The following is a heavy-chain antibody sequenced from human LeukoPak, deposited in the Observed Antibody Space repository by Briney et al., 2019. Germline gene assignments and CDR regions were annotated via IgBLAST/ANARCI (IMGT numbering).Heavy chain of an antibody. CDR2: INSDGSST. D-gene: IGHD5-24*01. V-gene: IGHV3-74*01. CDR3: ARAGRDGYTNGNWFDP. Sequence: PGGSLRLSCAASEFTFSSYWMHWVRQAPGKGLVWVSRINSDGSSTSYADSVKGRFTISRDNAKNTLYLQMNSLRAEDTAVYYCARAGRDGYTNGNWFDPWGQGTLVTVSS. CDR1: EFTFSSYW. J-gene: IGHJ5*02.